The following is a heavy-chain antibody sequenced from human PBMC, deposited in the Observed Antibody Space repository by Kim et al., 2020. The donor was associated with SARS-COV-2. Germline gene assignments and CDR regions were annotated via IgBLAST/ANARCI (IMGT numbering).Heavy chain of an antibody. CDR3: AGGGSYLAWFDP. V-gene: IGHV3-33*01. J-gene: IGHJ5*02. Sequence: GGSLRLSCAASGFTFSSYGMHWVRQAPGKGLEWVAVIWYDGSNKYYADSVKGRFTISRDNSKNTLYLQMNSLRAEDTAVYYCAGGGSYLAWFDPWGQGTLVTVSS. D-gene: IGHD1-26*01. CDR2: IWYDGSNK. CDR1: GFTFSSYG.